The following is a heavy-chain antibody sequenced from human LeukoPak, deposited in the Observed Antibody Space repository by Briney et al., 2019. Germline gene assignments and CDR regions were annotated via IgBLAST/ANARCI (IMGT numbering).Heavy chain of an antibody. J-gene: IGHJ4*02. Sequence: GGSLRLSCAASGFAFNTYSMNWVRQAPGKGLEWVSHIRSDSSIIYYADSVKGRFTMSRDNGKNSLYLQMNSLRVEDTAVYFCARVQAGKWDFDYWGQGTLVTVSS. D-gene: IGHD2-8*01. CDR1: GFAFNTYS. CDR2: IRSDSSII. V-gene: IGHV3-48*01. CDR3: ARVQAGKWDFDY.